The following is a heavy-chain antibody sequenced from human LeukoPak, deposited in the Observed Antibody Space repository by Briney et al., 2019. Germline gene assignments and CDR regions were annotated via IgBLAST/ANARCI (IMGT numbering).Heavy chain of an antibody. D-gene: IGHD6-13*01. J-gene: IGHJ4*02. Sequence: GGSLRLSCAASGFTVSSNYMSWVRQAPGKGLEWVSVIYSDGNTYYADSVKGRFTISRDNSQNTVYLQMNSLRAEDTAVYYCARDFTAAGTCFDYWGQGTLVTVSS. CDR2: IYSDGNT. CDR1: GFTVSSNY. V-gene: IGHV3-66*01. CDR3: ARDFTAAGTCFDY.